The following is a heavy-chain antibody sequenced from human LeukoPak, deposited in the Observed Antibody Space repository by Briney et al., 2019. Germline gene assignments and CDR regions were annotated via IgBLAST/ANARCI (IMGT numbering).Heavy chain of an antibody. V-gene: IGHV3-21*01. CDR2: ISSSSNYI. CDR3: ARDEVVRGVTFDY. J-gene: IGHJ4*02. D-gene: IGHD3-10*01. Sequence: PGGSLRLSCAASGFTFSSYSMNWVRQAPGKGLEWVSSISSSSNYIYYADSVKGRFTISRDNAKNSLYLQMNSLGAEDTAVYYCARDEVVRGVTFDYWGQGTLVTVSS. CDR1: GFTFSSYS.